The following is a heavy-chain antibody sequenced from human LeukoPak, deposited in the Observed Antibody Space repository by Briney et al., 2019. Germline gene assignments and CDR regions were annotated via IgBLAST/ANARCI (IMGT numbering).Heavy chain of an antibody. CDR3: ARVLAVAESYYYYYYMDV. Sequence: PVETLSLTCTVSGGSFSSHYWSWIRQPPGKGLEWIGYIYYSGSTNYNPSLKSRVTISVDTSKNQFSLKLSSVTAADTAVYYCARVLAVAESYYYYYYMDVWGKGTTVTVSS. V-gene: IGHV4-59*11. CDR1: GGSFSSHY. D-gene: IGHD6-19*01. J-gene: IGHJ6*03. CDR2: IYYSGST.